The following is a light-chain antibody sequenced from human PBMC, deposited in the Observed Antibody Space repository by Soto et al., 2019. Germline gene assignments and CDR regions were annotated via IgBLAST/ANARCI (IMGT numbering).Light chain of an antibody. Sequence: EIVLTQSPGTLSLSPGERATLSCRASQSVSSSYLAWYQQKSGQAPRLLIYGASSRATGIPDRFSGSGSGTDFTLTIRRLEPEVFAVYFCQHYGNSPPFTIGQGTKVEIK. CDR2: GAS. V-gene: IGKV3-20*01. CDR3: QHYGNSPPFT. J-gene: IGKJ2*01. CDR1: QSVSSSY.